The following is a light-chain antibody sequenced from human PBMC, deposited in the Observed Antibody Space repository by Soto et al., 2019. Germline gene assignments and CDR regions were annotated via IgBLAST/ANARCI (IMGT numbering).Light chain of an antibody. CDR1: NIGRKS. CDR3: QLWDSNSDHVV. CDR2: DDR. V-gene: IGLV3-21*02. J-gene: IGLJ2*01. Sequence: SSELTQPPSVSGAPGQTARITCGGTNIGRKSVHWYQQKPGQAPAVVVYDDRDRPSGIPERFSGSNSGNTAALTISRVEAGDEADYYCQLWDSNSDHVVFGGGTKVTVL.